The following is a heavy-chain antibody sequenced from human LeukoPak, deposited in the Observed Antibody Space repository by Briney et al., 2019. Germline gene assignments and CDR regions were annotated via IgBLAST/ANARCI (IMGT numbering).Heavy chain of an antibody. J-gene: IGHJ5*02. V-gene: IGHV5-51*01. Sequence: GESLKISCKGSGYSFTSYWIGWVRPMPGKGLEWMGIIYPGDSDTRYSPSFQGQVTISADKSISTAYLQWSSLKASDIAMSYCVIPPMITFGGANHRWGQGTLVTVSS. CDR2: IYPGDSDT. CDR1: GYSFTSYW. D-gene: IGHD3-16*01. CDR3: VIPPMITFGGANHR.